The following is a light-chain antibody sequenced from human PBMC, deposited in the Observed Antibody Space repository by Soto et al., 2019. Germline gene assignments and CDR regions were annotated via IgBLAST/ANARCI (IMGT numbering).Light chain of an antibody. J-gene: IGKJ1*01. CDR1: QSFGSW. Sequence: DIQMTQSPSTLSASVGDRVAITCRASQSFGSWLAWYQQRPGRAPKLLIYDASSLESGVPSRFSGSGSGTEFTLTVSSLQPDDFATYYCQQYNTYPWTFGQGTKVEIK. CDR3: QQYNTYPWT. V-gene: IGKV1-5*01. CDR2: DAS.